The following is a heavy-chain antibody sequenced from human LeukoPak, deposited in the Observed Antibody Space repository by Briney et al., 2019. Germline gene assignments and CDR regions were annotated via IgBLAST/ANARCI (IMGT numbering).Heavy chain of an antibody. D-gene: IGHD3-16*01. V-gene: IGHV3-30*18. CDR3: AKVRWGSDNALDS. CDR2: ISYDESNQ. Sequence: GGSLRLSCAASGFTFSSYGMHWVRQAPGKGLEWVAAISYDESNQSYADSVKGRFTISRDNSKNTLYLQMNSLRAEDTAVYYCAKVRWGSDNALDSWGQGTLVTGSS. J-gene: IGHJ4*02. CDR1: GFTFSSYG.